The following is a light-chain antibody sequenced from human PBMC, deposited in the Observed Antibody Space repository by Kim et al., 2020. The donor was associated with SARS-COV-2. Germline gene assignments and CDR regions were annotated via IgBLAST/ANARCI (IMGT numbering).Light chain of an antibody. Sequence: VLTQPPSASGTPGQRVTISCSGSSSNIGSNTVNWYQQLPGTAPKLLIYSNNQRPSGVPDRFSGSKSGTSASLAISGLQSEDEADYYCAAWDDSLNGVVFGGGTQLTVL. J-gene: IGLJ2*01. CDR2: SNN. V-gene: IGLV1-44*01. CDR1: SSNIGSNT. CDR3: AAWDDSLNGVV.